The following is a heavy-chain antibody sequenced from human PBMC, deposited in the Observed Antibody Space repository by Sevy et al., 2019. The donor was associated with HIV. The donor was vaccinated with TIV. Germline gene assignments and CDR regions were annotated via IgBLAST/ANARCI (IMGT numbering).Heavy chain of an antibody. CDR2: IWYDGNNT. D-gene: IGHD3-22*01. CDR3: ASCPYYYDSSGYFDQ. V-gene: IGHV3-33*08. Sequence: GGYLRLSCAASGFTFSDYGMHWVRQAPGKGLEWVALIWYDGNNTSYADSVKGRFTISRDNSKNTLYLQMNSLRAEDTAVAYCASCPYYYDSSGYFDQWGQGTLVTVSS. J-gene: IGHJ4*02. CDR1: GFTFSDYG.